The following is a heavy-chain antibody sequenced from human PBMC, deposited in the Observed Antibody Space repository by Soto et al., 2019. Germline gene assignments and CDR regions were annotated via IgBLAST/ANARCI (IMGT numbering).Heavy chain of an antibody. V-gene: IGHV3-74*01. CDR2: INSDGSSR. J-gene: IGHJ4*02. D-gene: IGHD3-22*01. Sequence: LRLSCAASGFTFSSYWMHWVRQAPGRGLVWVSRINSDGSSRSYADSVKGRFTISRDNAKNTLYLQMNSLRAEDTAVYYCARVWESGIVVARIFDYWGQGTLVTVSS. CDR3: ARVWESGIVVARIFDY. CDR1: GFTFSSYW.